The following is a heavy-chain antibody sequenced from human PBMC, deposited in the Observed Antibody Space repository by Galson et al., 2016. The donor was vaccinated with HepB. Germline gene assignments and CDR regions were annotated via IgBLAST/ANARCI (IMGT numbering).Heavy chain of an antibody. V-gene: IGHV1-69-2*01. CDR3: ATLGIVGATQPVWRAFDY. CDR1: GYTFTDYY. J-gene: IGHJ4*02. D-gene: IGHD1-26*01. Sequence: QSGAEVKKPGTSVKVSCKVSGYTFTDYYIHWVQQAPGRGLEWMGAVDPEDGATEYAEEFQGRVTVTADTSTDTAYMELSSLRSEDTAIYYCATLGIVGATQPVWRAFDYWGQGTLVTVSS. CDR2: VDPEDGAT.